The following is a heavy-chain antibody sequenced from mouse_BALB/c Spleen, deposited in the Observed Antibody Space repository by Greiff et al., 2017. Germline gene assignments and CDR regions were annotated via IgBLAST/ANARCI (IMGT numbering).Heavy chain of an antibody. V-gene: IGHV1-4*01. J-gene: IGHJ4*01. CDR2: INPSSGYT. D-gene: IGHD2-14*01. CDR3: ARYYRYDGDYYAMDY. CDR1: GYTFTSYT. Sequence: VQLHQSGAELARPGASVKMSCKASGYTFTSYTMHWVKQRPGQGLEWIGYINPSSGYTNYNQKFKDKATLTADKSSSTAYMQLSSLTSEDSAVYYCARYYRYDGDYYAMDYWGQGTSVTVSS.